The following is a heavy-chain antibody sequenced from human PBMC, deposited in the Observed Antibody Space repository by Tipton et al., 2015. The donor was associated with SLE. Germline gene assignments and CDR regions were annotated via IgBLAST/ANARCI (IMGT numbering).Heavy chain of an antibody. V-gene: IGHV4-4*09. Sequence: LRLSCAASGFTFSDYYMSWIRQAPGKGLEWVSYISTSGSTNYNPSLKSRVTISVDTSKNQFSLKLSSVTAADTAVYYCARHSYSSGWFDASDIWGQGTMVTVSS. J-gene: IGHJ3*02. CDR2: ISTSGST. CDR1: GFTFSDYY. CDR3: ARHSYSSGWFDASDI. D-gene: IGHD6-19*01.